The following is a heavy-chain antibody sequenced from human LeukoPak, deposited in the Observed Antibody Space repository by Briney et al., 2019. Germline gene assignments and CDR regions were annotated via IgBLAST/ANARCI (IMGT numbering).Heavy chain of an antibody. D-gene: IGHD3-22*01. CDR3: ARDTGYYGSSGPSGDY. Sequence: ASVKLSCKASGYTFSSYYMNWVRQSPGQGLEWMGIINPSGGSTSYEKKFQGRVTMTRETATITRYMWLSRCISEDTAVYYCARDTGYYGSSGPSGDYSGQGNLVTVSS. J-gene: IGHJ4*02. CDR2: INPSGGST. CDR1: GYTFSSYY. V-gene: IGHV1-46*01.